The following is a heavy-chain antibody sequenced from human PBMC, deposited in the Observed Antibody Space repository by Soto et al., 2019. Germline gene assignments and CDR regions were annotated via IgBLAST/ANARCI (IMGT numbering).Heavy chain of an antibody. CDR2: MNPSSGKT. J-gene: IGHJ4*02. D-gene: IGHD6-19*01. V-gene: IGHV1-8*01. CDR1: GYTFTDYD. Sequence: QVQLVQSGAEVKTPGASVKVSCKASGYTFTDYDINWVRQAPGQGLEWVGRMNPSSGKTDYAQNFQARVTMTRDTSISTAYLEPSNLAYEDTAVFYCSTWGRDGWYTGFFWGQGTLVTVAS. CDR3: STWGRDGWYTGFF.